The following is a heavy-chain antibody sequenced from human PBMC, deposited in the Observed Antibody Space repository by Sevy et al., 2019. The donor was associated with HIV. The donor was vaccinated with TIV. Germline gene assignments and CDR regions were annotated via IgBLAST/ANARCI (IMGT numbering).Heavy chain of an antibody. CDR2: IGGGGGGT. CDR1: GFSFSSFA. Sequence: GGSLRLSCAASGFSFSSFAMGWVRQAPGKGLEWVSAIGGGGGGTFYGDSVKGRFTISRDNSKNMLYLQMNSLRDEDTAVYYCAKDQSTVTRDYFDYWGQGTLVTVSS. J-gene: IGHJ4*02. D-gene: IGHD4-17*01. V-gene: IGHV3-23*01. CDR3: AKDQSTVTRDYFDY.